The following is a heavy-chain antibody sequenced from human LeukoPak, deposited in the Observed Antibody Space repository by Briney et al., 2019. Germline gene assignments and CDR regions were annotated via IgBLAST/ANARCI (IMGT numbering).Heavy chain of an antibody. D-gene: IGHD6-19*01. CDR2: ISSSGNTM. V-gene: IGHV3-48*03. J-gene: IGHJ4*02. CDR3: ARDGSSGWCGGHDY. Sequence: GGSLRLSCAASGFTFSKYEMNWVRQAPGKGLEWVSYISSSGNTMYYADSVRGRFTISRDNAENSLYLQMNSLRAEDTAVYYCARDGSSGWCGGHDYWGQGTLVTVSS. CDR1: GFTFSKYE.